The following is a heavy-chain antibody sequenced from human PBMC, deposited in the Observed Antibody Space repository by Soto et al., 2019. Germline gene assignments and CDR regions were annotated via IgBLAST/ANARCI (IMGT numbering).Heavy chain of an antibody. V-gene: IGHV1-69*13. J-gene: IGHJ6*02. Sequence: SVKVSCKASGGTFSSYAISWVRQAPGQGLEWMGGIIPIFGTANYAQKFQGRVTITADESTSTAYMELSSLRSEDTAVYYCARDAYCTNGVCYGGYYYYYGMDVWGQGTTVTVSS. CDR3: ARDAYCTNGVCYGGYYYYYGMDV. CDR1: GGTFSSYA. CDR2: IIPIFGTA. D-gene: IGHD2-8*01.